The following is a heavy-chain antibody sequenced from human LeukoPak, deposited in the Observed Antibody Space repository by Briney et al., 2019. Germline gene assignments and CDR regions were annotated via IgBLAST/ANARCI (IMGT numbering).Heavy chain of an antibody. V-gene: IGHV4-59*01. CDR3: ARDDGYYGSGSYSY. CDR2: IYYSGST. J-gene: IGHJ4*02. D-gene: IGHD3-10*01. Sequence: PSETLSLTCTVSGGSISSYYWSWIRQPPGKGLEWIGYIYYSGSTNYNPSLKSRVTISVDTSKNQFSLKLSSVTAADTAVYYCARDDGYYGSGSYSYWGQGTQVTVSS. CDR1: GGSISSYY.